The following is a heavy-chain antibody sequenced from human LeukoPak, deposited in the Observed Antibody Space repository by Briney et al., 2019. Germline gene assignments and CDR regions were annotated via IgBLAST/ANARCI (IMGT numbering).Heavy chain of an antibody. CDR3: ARGMAATGGIFDY. CDR2: IYYSGST. D-gene: IGHD7-27*01. V-gene: IGHV4-31*03. CDR1: GGSIISGGYY. J-gene: IGHJ4*02. Sequence: SETLSLTCTVSGGSIISGGYYWSWIRQHPGTGLEWIGYIYYSGSTYYNPSLKSRVTISVDTSKNQFSLKLSSVTAADTAVYYCARGMAATGGIFDYWGQGTLVTVSS.